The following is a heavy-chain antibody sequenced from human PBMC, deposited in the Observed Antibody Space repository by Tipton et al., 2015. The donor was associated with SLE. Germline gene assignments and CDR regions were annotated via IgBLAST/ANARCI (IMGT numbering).Heavy chain of an antibody. CDR3: ARDGPSSIAARPIDY. D-gene: IGHD6-6*01. J-gene: IGHJ4*02. CDR1: GFTVSSNY. V-gene: IGHV3-53*05. Sequence: SLRFSCAASGFTVSSNYMSWVRQAPGKGLEWVSVIYSGGSTYYADSVKGRFTISRDNSKNTLYLQMNSLRAEDTAVYYCARDGPSSIAARPIDYWGQGTLVTVSS. CDR2: IYSGGST.